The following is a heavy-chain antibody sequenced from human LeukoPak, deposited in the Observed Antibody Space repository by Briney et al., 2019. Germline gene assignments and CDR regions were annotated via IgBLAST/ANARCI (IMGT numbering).Heavy chain of an antibody. J-gene: IGHJ6*02. V-gene: IGHV3-7*03. CDR2: IKLDGSEK. CDR3: AKAVIRYYYYYGMDV. Sequence: GGSLRLSCVASGFTFGKYWMSWVRQAPGKGLEWVANIKLDGSEKNYVDSVKGRFTISRDNSKNTLYLQMNSLRAEDTAVYYCAKAVIRYYYYYGMDVWGQGTTVTVSS. CDR1: GFTFGKYW. D-gene: IGHD3-3*02.